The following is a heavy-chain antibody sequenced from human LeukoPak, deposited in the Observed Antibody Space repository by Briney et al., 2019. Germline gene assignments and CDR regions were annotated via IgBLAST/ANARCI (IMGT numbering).Heavy chain of an antibody. CDR3: ARVDYGDVDY. Sequence: SQTLSLTCTVSGGSISSGSYYWSWIRQPAGKGLEWIGRIYTSGSTNYNPSLKSRVTISVDKSKNQFSLKLSSVTAADTAVYYCARVDYGDVDYWGQGTLVTVSS. CDR2: IYTSGST. V-gene: IGHV4-61*02. D-gene: IGHD4-17*01. CDR1: GGSISSGSYY. J-gene: IGHJ4*02.